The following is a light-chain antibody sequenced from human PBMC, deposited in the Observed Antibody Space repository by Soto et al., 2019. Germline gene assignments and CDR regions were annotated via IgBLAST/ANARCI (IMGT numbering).Light chain of an antibody. Sequence: EIAMTQSPAPLSVSPGPRATPSCRASQSVSTNLAWYQQKPGQAPRLLIYGASTRATRIPARCSGSVSGTEFTLTISSLQSEDFAVYYCQQYNNWPHWTFGQGTKGEIK. CDR3: QQYNNWPHWT. J-gene: IGKJ1*01. CDR2: GAS. CDR1: QSVSTN. V-gene: IGKV3-15*01.